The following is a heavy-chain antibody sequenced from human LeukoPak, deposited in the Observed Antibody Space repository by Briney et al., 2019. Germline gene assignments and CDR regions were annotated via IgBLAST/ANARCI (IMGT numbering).Heavy chain of an antibody. D-gene: IGHD3-3*01. CDR2: INWNSGSI. V-gene: IGHV3-9*03. J-gene: IGHJ4*02. CDR3: AKGRYYDFWSYFDY. Sequence: GGSLRLSCAASGFTFDDYAMHWVRQAPGKGLEWFSSINWNSGSIGYADSVKGRFTISRDNAKNSLYLQMNSLRVEDMALYYCAKGRYYDFWSYFDYWGQGTLVTVSS. CDR1: GFTFDDYA.